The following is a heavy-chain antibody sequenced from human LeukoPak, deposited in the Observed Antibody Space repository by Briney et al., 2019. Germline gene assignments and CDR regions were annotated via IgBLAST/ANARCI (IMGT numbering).Heavy chain of an antibody. D-gene: IGHD1-26*01. CDR2: IGTRSNPI. V-gene: IGHV3-11*01. CDR3: AREARGSGRDFDY. J-gene: IGHJ4*02. Sequence: GGTLRLSCAASGFSFSDFYMSWIRQAPGMGLEWISYIGTRSNPIYYADSVKGRFTISRDDAKNSLYLQMNSLRDEDTAVYFCAREARGSGRDFDYWGQGILVTVSS. CDR1: GFSFSDFY.